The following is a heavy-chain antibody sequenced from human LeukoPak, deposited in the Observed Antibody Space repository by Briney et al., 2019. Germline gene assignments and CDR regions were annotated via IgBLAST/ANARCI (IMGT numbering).Heavy chain of an antibody. CDR2: IIPILGIA. D-gene: IGHD6-13*01. V-gene: IGHV1-69*02. Sequence: SVKVSCKASGGTFSSYTISWVQQAPGQGLEWMGRIIPILGIANYAQKFQGRVTITADKSTSTAYMELSSLRSEDTAVYYCARVTAAAVNWFDPWGQGTLVTVSS. CDR1: GGTFSSYT. J-gene: IGHJ5*02. CDR3: ARVTAAAVNWFDP.